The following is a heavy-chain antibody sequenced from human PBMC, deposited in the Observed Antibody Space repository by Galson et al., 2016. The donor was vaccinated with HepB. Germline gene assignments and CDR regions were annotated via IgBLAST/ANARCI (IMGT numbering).Heavy chain of an antibody. CDR3: ARDAEERNDCNFCFDH. J-gene: IGHJ4*02. Sequence: SLRLSCAASGFTFSSFAMHWVRQAPGKGLEWVAVIFFDGSTKYYVDSVKGRFTISRDNSKNTLYLQMNNLRVEDTAVYYCARDAEERNDCNFCFDHWGQGTLVTVSS. D-gene: IGHD2-21*02. V-gene: IGHV3-30*04. CDR1: GFTFSSFA. CDR2: IFFDGSTK.